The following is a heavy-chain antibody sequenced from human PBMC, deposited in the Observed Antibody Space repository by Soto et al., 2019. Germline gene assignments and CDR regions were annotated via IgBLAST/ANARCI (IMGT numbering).Heavy chain of an antibody. J-gene: IGHJ6*02. CDR2: IKQDGDER. CDR3: ARDRGSGWNGQDYWGMDV. Sequence: EVQLVESGGGLVQPGGSLRLSCAASGLTFSSYWMSWVRQAPGKGPEWVANIKQDGDERYYVDSVKGRFTISRDNAQNSLYLQMNSLRVEDTAVYYCARDRGSGWNGQDYWGMDVWGQGSTVIVSS. CDR1: GLTFSSYW. V-gene: IGHV3-7*05. D-gene: IGHD6-19*01.